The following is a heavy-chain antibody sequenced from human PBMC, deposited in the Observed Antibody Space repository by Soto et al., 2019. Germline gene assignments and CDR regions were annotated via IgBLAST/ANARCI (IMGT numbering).Heavy chain of an antibody. Sequence: HPGGSLRLSCATSGFTFNTYPMTWVRQAPGKGLEWVSSISSTAGRTSSYADSVKGRFAISRVFSDNTVYLQMNNLRVDDTAVYFCAKGVLSFHYGMEVWGQGTTVTVSS. CDR1: GFTFNTYP. D-gene: IGHD3-10*01. V-gene: IGHV3-23*01. CDR3: AKGVLSFHYGMEV. J-gene: IGHJ6*02. CDR2: ISSTAGRTS.